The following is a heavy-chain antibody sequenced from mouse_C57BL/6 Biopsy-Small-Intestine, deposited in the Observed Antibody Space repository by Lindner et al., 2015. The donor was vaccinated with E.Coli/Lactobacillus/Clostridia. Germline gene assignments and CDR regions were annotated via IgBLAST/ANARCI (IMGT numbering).Heavy chain of an antibody. V-gene: IGHV1-54*01. CDR2: INSGSGGS. D-gene: IGHD2-4*01. Sequence: VQLQESGAELVRPGTSVKVSCKASGYAFTNYFIEWIKQRPGQGLEWIGVINSGSGGSNYNEKFKGKATLTADKSSNTAYMQLSSLTSEDSAVYFCARGGDYDGFAYWGQGTLVTVSA. J-gene: IGHJ3*01. CDR1: GYAFTNYF. CDR3: ARGGDYDGFAY.